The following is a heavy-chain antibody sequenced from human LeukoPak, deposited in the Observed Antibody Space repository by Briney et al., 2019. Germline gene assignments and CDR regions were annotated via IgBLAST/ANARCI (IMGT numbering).Heavy chain of an antibody. CDR1: GFNFNNAW. CDR2: IKSATDGGTT. V-gene: IGHV3-15*01. CDR3: ICESEPL. J-gene: IGHJ4*02. D-gene: IGHD2-21*01. Sequence: GGSLRLSCTASGFNFNNAWMSWVRQAPGKGLEWVGRIKSATDGGTTDYVAPVRGRFAVSRDDSKNTLYLQMNSLRTEDTAIYYCICESEPLWGLGTLVTVSS.